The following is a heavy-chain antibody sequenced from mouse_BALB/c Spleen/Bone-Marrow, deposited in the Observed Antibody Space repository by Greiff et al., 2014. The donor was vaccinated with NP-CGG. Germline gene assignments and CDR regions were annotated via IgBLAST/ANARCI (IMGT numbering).Heavy chain of an antibody. V-gene: IGHV5-12-2*01. J-gene: IGHJ4*01. CDR3: ARGLRGYAMDY. CDR1: GFTFSSYT. CDR2: ISNGGGST. D-gene: IGHD2-4*01. Sequence: EVQLVESGGGLVQPGGSLKLSCAASGFTFSSYTMSWVRQTQEKRLEWIAYISNGGGSTYYPDTVKGRFTISRDNAKNTLYLQMSSLKSEDTAMYYCARGLRGYAMDYWGQGTSVTVSS.